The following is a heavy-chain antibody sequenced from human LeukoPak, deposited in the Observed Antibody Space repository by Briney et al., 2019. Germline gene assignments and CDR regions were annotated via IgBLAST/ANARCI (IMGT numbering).Heavy chain of an antibody. V-gene: IGHV3-23*01. J-gene: IGHJ4*02. CDR2: ISGSGGST. CDR1: GFTFSSYA. Sequence: HPGGSLRLSCAASGFTFSSYAMSWVRQAPGKGPEWVSGISGSGGSTYYADSVKGRFTISRDNSKNPLYLQMNSLRAEDTAVYYCAKSANCSGGSCYGRPYFDYWGQGTLVTVSS. CDR3: AKSANCSGGSCYGRPYFDY. D-gene: IGHD2-15*01.